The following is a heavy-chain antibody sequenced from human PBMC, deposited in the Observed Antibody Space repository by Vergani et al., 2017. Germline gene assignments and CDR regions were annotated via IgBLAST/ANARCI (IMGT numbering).Heavy chain of an antibody. D-gene: IGHD3-3*01. J-gene: IGHJ5*02. CDR1: GGSISSSSYY. CDR3: ARPQYDCGGGAEGWFDP. Sequence: QLQLQESGPGLVKPSETLSLTCTVSGGSISSSSYYWGWLRQPPGKGLEWIGSIYYSGSTYYNPSLKSRITISVDTSKNQFSLKVSAVTAADTAVYFCARPQYDCGGGAEGWFDPWGQGTLVTVSS. V-gene: IGHV4-39*01. CDR2: IYYSGST.